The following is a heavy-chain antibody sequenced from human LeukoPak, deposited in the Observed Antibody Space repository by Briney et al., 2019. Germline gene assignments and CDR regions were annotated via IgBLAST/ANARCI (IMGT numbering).Heavy chain of an antibody. J-gene: IGHJ4*02. CDR2: ITDSGNT. CDR1: GFTFGSYV. CDR3: AKDGRGYSSSWRPD. V-gene: IGHV3-23*01. D-gene: IGHD6-13*01. Sequence: PGGSLRLSCAASGFTFGSYVMSWVRQAPGKGLEWVSAITDSGNTYYAGSVKGRFTISRDSSKNTLYLQMHSLRAEDAAVYYCAKDGRGYSSSWRPDWGQGTLVTVSS.